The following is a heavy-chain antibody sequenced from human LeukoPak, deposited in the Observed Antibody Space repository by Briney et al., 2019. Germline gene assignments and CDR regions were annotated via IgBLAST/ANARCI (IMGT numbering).Heavy chain of an antibody. CDR2: IYSTGSI. Sequence: SETLSLTCTVSGASISSYYWTWIRQPPGKGLEWLGYIYSTGSISYNPSLESRVTISIDTSKNTFSLKLTSVTAADTAVYFCARWNLDLAYDIWGQGTMVTVSS. CDR1: GASISSYY. V-gene: IGHV4-59*08. J-gene: IGHJ3*02. D-gene: IGHD1-1*01. CDR3: ARWNLDLAYDI.